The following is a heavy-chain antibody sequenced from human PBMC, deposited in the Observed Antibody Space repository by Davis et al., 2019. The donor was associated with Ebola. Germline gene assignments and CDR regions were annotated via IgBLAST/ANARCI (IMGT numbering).Heavy chain of an antibody. CDR3: ARDQRYFDL. CDR1: GGSFSGYY. Sequence: MPSETLSLTCAVYGGSFSGYYWTWIRQPPGKGLEWIGEINQSGSTNYNPSLKSRVTISVDTSKNQFSLKLNSVTAADTAVYYCARDQRYFDLWGRGTLVTVSS. V-gene: IGHV4-34*01. CDR2: INQSGST. J-gene: IGHJ2*01.